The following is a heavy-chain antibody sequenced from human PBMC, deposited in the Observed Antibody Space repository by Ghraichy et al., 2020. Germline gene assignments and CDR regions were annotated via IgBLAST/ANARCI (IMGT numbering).Heavy chain of an antibody. V-gene: IGHV3-23*01. CDR1: GFTFSSYA. CDR3: ARTLLYSSGRHFDY. J-gene: IGHJ4*02. D-gene: IGHD6-25*01. CDR2: ISGSADST. Sequence: LSLTCAASGFTFSSYAMTWVRQAPGKGLEWVSAISGSADSTYYTDSVKGRFTISSDNSKNTVYLQMSSLTAEDTAVYYCARTLLYSSGRHFDYWGQGTLVTVSS.